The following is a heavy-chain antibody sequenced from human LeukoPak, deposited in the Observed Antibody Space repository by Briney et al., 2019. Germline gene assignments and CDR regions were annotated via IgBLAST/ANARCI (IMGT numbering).Heavy chain of an antibody. D-gene: IGHD1-26*01. CDR1: GFTFSSYS. V-gene: IGHV3-21*01. Sequence: GGSLRLSCAASGFTFSSYSMNWVRQAPGKGLHRVSSISSSSSYIYYADSVKGRFTISRDNAKNSLYLQMNSLRAEDTAVYYGARVRLGRCEDYWGQGTLVTVSS. CDR3: ARVRLGRCEDY. J-gene: IGHJ4*02. CDR2: ISSSSSYI.